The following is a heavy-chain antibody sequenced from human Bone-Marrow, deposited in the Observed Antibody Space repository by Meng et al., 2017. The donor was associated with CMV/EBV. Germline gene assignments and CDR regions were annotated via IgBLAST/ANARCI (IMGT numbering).Heavy chain of an antibody. CDR3: VQPITGTPH. CDR1: GFTFSSYE. V-gene: IGHV3-48*03. J-gene: IGHJ4*02. Sequence: GESLKISCEATGFTFSSYEMNWVRQAPGRGLEWLSNIDTIGVTIHYADSLEGRFTISRDNAKNSLYLQMNSLRAEDTAVYYCVQPITGTPHWGQGTLVTVSS. D-gene: IGHD1-20*01. CDR2: IDTIGVTI.